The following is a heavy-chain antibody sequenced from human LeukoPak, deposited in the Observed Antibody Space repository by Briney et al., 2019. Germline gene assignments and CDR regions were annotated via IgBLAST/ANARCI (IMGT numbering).Heavy chain of an antibody. D-gene: IGHD3-16*01. Sequence: GGSLRLSCAASGLTFSSSWMSWVRQAPGKGLEWVANIKEDGSEKYYVDSVKGRFAISRDNAKNSLYLQMNSLRAEDTAVYYCRATVGGGSFRDYWGQGTLVTVSS. CDR3: RATVGGGSFRDY. J-gene: IGHJ4*02. CDR1: GLTFSSSW. V-gene: IGHV3-7*01. CDR2: IKEDGSEK.